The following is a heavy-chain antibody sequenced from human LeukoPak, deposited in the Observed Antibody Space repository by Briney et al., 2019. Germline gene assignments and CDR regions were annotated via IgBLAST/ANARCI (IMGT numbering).Heavy chain of an antibody. J-gene: IGHJ5*02. CDR2: INHSGST. D-gene: IGHD2-15*01. Sequence: SETLSLTCAVYGGSFSGYYWSWIRQPPGKGLEWIGEINHSGSTNYNPSLKSRVTISVDTSKNQFSLKLSSVTAADTAVYYCARSINCSGGSCYWIDAWGQGTLVTVSS. V-gene: IGHV4-34*01. CDR1: GGSFSGYY. CDR3: ARSINCSGGSCYWIDA.